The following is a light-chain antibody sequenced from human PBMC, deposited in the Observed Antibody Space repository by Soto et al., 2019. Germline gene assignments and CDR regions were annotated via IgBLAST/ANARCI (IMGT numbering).Light chain of an antibody. CDR1: QSVSNN. CDR2: GAS. V-gene: IGKV3-15*01. CDR3: QQYNTWPRT. J-gene: IGKJ1*01. Sequence: EIVMTQSPATLSVSPGERATLSCRASQSVSNNLAWYQQKPGQAPRRLIYGASTRATGIPARFSGSGSGTEFTLTVSSLQSEDLAVYYCQQYNTWPRTFGQGTKVEIK.